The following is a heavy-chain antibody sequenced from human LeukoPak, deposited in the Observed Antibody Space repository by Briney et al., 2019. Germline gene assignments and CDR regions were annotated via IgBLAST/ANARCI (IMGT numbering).Heavy chain of an antibody. J-gene: IGHJ4*02. D-gene: IGHD3-3*02. V-gene: IGHV3-74*01. CDR3: ARVSVGRYYFDN. Sequence: GGSLRLSCAASGFTFSSYWMHWVRQAPGKGLVWVSRINPDGSTTSYADSVKGRFTISRDSAKNTLYLQMNSLRAEDTAVYYCARVSVGRYYFDNWGQGTPVTVSS. CDR1: GFTFSSYW. CDR2: INPDGSTT.